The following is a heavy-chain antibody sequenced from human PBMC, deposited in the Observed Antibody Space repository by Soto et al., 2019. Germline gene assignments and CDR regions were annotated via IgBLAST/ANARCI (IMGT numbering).Heavy chain of an antibody. Sequence: PGGSLRLSCAASGFTFSTYAMSWVRQAPGRGLEWVSGISISDDSTFYADSVKGRFAISRANSQNTLYLQMNNVRPEDTAVYYCAKVRVQYDFWSGPPYFDYWGQGALVTVSS. D-gene: IGHD3-3*01. V-gene: IGHV3-23*01. CDR2: ISISDDST. CDR1: GFTFSTYA. CDR3: AKVRVQYDFWSGPPYFDY. J-gene: IGHJ4*02.